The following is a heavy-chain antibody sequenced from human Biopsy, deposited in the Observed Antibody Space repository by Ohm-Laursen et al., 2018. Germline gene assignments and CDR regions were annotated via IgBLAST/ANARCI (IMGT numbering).Heavy chain of an antibody. D-gene: IGHD3-10*01. J-gene: IGHJ4*02. Sequence: TLSLTCSVSGDSIATFNYYWGWVRQPPGKGLEWLATIFSRGTTYLSRTHESRLTISQDTSTNHFSLWLKYVTAADTGVYYCARIYFYGLGSSDYFFDSWGQGTLVTVSS. CDR2: IFSRGTT. CDR3: ARIYFYGLGSSDYFFDS. CDR1: GDSIATFNYY. V-gene: IGHV4-39*01.